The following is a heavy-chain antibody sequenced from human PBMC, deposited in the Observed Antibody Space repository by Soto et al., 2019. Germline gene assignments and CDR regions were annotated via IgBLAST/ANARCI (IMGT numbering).Heavy chain of an antibody. J-gene: IGHJ4*02. CDR2: LIPIFGTA. CDR1: GGTFSSYA. D-gene: IGHD6-13*01. Sequence: QVQLVQSGAEVKQPGSSVKVSCKASGGTFSSYAISWVRQAPGQGLEWMGGLIPIFGTANYAQKFQGRVTITADESTSTAYMELSSLRSEDTAVYYCARATSQYSSSWYRGYYFDYWGQGTLVTVSS. CDR3: ARATSQYSSSWYRGYYFDY. V-gene: IGHV1-69*01.